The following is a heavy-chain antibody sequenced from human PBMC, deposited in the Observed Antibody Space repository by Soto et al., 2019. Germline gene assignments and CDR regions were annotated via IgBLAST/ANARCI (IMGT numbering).Heavy chain of an antibody. CDR1: GFTFSAYG. J-gene: IGHJ3*02. CDR2: ISGSGSST. Sequence: EVQLLESGGGLVQSGGSLRLSCAASGFTFSAYGMMWVRQAPGKGLEWVSSISGSGSSTYYTDAVKGRFTISRDNSKNTFDLRMNSLRAEDTAVYLCVKEGGQELAFDMWGQGTMVTVSS. V-gene: IGHV3-23*01. CDR3: VKEGGQELAFDM. D-gene: IGHD1-1*01.